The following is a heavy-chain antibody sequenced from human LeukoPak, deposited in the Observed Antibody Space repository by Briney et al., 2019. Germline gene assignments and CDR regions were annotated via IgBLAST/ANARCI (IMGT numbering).Heavy chain of an antibody. CDR2: INPNSGGT. CDR1: GYTFTGYY. Sequence: GASVKVSCKASGYTFTGYYMHWVRQAPGQGLEWMGWINPNSGGTNYAQKFQGRVTMTRDTSISTAYMELSRLRSDDTAVYYCAGVVAATHGWFDPWGQGTLVTVSS. V-gene: IGHV1-2*02. D-gene: IGHD2-15*01. J-gene: IGHJ5*02. CDR3: AGVVAATHGWFDP.